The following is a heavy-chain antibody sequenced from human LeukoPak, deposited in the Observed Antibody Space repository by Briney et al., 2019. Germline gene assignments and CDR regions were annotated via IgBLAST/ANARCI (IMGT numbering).Heavy chain of an antibody. CDR3: AKMPVSYSSGWSTFDY. CDR2: ISGSGNGT. D-gene: IGHD6-19*01. Sequence: PGGSLRLSCTASGFTFRTYAMNWVRQAPGKGLEWLSGISGSGNGTYYADSVKGRFIISRDNSKNTLYLQMNSLRAEDTAVYYCAKMPVSYSSGWSTFDYWGQGNLVTVSS. J-gene: IGHJ4*02. V-gene: IGHV3-23*01. CDR1: GFTFRTYA.